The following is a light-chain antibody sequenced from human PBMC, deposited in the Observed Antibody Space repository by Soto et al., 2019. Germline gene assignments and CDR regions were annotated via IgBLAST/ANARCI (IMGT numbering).Light chain of an antibody. CDR3: QQYDRSPRT. Sequence: QSRDSVSLAGGEGTTISCTASQSLSGRYLAWYQQKPGQAPRLLIYGASTRATGIPDRFSGSGSGTDFNLSIGSLESEDFAVYYCQQYDRSPRTFGEGTMGDIK. CDR1: QSLSGRY. V-gene: IGKV3-20*01. CDR2: GAS. J-gene: IGKJ1*01.